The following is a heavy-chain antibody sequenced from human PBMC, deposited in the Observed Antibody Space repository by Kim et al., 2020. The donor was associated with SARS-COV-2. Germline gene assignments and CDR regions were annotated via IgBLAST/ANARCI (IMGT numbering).Heavy chain of an antibody. J-gene: IGHJ4*02. V-gene: IGHV3-23*01. CDR2: ISGSGGST. CDR1: GFTFSSYA. Sequence: GGSLRLSCAASGFTFSSYAMSWVRQAPGKGLEWVSAISGSGGSTYYADSVKGRFTISRDNSKNTLYLQMNSLRAEDTAVYYCAKGVYSSGWYGAFDYWGQGTLVTVSS. D-gene: IGHD6-19*01. CDR3: AKGVYSSGWYGAFDY.